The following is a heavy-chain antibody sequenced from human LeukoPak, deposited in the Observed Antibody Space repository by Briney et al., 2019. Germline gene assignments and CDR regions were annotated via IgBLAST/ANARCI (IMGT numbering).Heavy chain of an antibody. V-gene: IGHV5-51*01. Sequence: GESLKISCWGSGYRFTSYCIGWVRQMPGNGLEWMGVICPGDSDTRYSPSFQGQVTISADKSISTAYLQWSSLKASDTAMYYCARYDYSNYVIDYWGQGTLVTVSS. CDR1: GYRFTSYC. CDR2: ICPGDSDT. CDR3: ARYDYSNYVIDY. D-gene: IGHD4-11*01. J-gene: IGHJ4*02.